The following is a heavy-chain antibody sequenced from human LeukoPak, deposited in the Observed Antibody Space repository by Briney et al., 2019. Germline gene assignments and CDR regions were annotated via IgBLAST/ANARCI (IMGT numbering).Heavy chain of an antibody. CDR3: AKVVRSGYDFDY. Sequence: GGSLRLSCAASGFTFSTFGMHWVRQAPGKGLEWVAFIRYDGSNKYYADSVKGRFTISRDNSKNTLYLQMNSLRAEDTAVYYCAKVVRSGYDFDYWGQGTLVTVSS. J-gene: IGHJ4*02. V-gene: IGHV3-30*02. D-gene: IGHD5-12*01. CDR1: GFTFSTFG. CDR2: IRYDGSNK.